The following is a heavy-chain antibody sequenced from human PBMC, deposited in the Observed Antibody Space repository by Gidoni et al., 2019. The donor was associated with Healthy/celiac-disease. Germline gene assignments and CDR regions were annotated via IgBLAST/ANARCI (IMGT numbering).Heavy chain of an antibody. CDR3: ARAGYCSGGSCYPNDAFDI. Sequence: QVQLVESGVGLVKPVVSLRLSCSASGFTFIYYYMRWIRQAPVKGLCWVADISSSSRYTNYADSVKGRFTISRDNAKNSLYLQMNSLRAEDTAVYYCARAGYCSGGSCYPNDAFDIWGQGTMVPVSS. CDR1: GFTFIYYY. CDR2: ISSSSRYT. J-gene: IGHJ3*02. V-gene: IGHV3-11*06. D-gene: IGHD2-15*01.